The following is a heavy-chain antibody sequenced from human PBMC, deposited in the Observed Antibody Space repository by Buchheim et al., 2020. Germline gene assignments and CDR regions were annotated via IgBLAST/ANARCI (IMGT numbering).Heavy chain of an antibody. J-gene: IGHJ5*02. V-gene: IGHV4-59*01. CDR3: AGLAATDWFDP. CDR1: GGSISSYY. Sequence: QVQLQESGPGLVKPSETLSLTCTVSGGSISSYYWSWIRQPPGKGLDLIGYIYYSGSTNYNPPLKSRVTITVATSKTQFPLKLSSVTAAATAVYYCAGLAATDWFDPWGQGTL. CDR2: IYYSGST. D-gene: IGHD2-15*01.